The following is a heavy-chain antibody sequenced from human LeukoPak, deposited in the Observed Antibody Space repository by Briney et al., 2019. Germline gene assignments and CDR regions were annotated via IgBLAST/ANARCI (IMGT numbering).Heavy chain of an antibody. CDR3: ARGLGELLPPDAFDL. J-gene: IGHJ3*01. D-gene: IGHD3-16*01. Sequence: GESLKISCKGSGYNFATYWIAWVRQMPGKGLEWMGVFYPGDSDSKYRPSFQGQVTISADKSISTAYLHWSSLKAPDTAIYYCARGLGELLPPDAFDLWGQGTLVTVSS. V-gene: IGHV5-51*01. CDR2: FYPGDSDS. CDR1: GYNFATYW.